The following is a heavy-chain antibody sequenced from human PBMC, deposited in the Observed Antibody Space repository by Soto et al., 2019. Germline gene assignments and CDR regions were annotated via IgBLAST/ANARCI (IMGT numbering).Heavy chain of an antibody. CDR2: ISGSGGST. V-gene: IGHV3-23*01. CDR1: GFTFSSYA. D-gene: IGHD3-10*01. Sequence: EVQLLESGGGLVQPGGSLRLSCAASGFTFSSYAMSWVRQAPGKGLEWVSAISGSGGSTYYADSVKGRFTTSRDNSMNTLYLQMNSLRAEDTAVYYCATHLWFGELSNWGQGTLVTVSS. J-gene: IGHJ4*02. CDR3: ATHLWFGELSN.